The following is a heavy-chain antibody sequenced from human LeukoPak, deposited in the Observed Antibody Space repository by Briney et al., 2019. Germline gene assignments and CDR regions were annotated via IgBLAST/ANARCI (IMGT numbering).Heavy chain of an antibody. D-gene: IGHD6-13*01. Sequence: GGSLRLSCAASGFTFSSYGMPWVRQAPGKGLEWVAVISYDGSNKYYADSVKGRFTISRDNSKNTLYLQMNSLKAEDTAVYYCAKDGELKSIAPNWFDPWGQGTLVTVSS. CDR2: ISYDGSNK. CDR3: AKDGELKSIAPNWFDP. CDR1: GFTFSSYG. V-gene: IGHV3-30*18. J-gene: IGHJ5*02.